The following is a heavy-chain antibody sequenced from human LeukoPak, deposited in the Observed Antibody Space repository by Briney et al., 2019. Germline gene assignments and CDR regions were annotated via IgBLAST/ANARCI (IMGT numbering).Heavy chain of an antibody. CDR1: GYSFTSYW. CDR2: IDPSDSYT. Sequence: GESLKISCKGSGYSFTSYWISWVRQMPGKGLEWMERIDPSDSYTNYSPSFQGHVTISADKSISTAYLQWSSLKASDTAMYYCARRCSSSSCPFEYWGQGTLVTVSS. D-gene: IGHD2-2*01. CDR3: ARRCSSSSCPFEY. V-gene: IGHV5-10-1*01. J-gene: IGHJ4*02.